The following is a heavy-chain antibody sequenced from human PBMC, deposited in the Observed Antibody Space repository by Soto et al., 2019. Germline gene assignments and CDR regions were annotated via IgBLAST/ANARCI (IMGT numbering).Heavy chain of an antibody. CDR2: ISGGGDTT. Sequence: EVQLLESGGGLVQPGGSLRLSCAASGSTLNNYAMTWVRQAPGKGLEWVSAISGGGDTTSYADSVKGRFTVSRDGSKNTLCLQMGSRRAEDTALYYCAKGRGGSGSLTPRVDFWGQGTLVTVSS. CDR1: GSTLNNYA. D-gene: IGHD3-10*01. J-gene: IGHJ4*02. V-gene: IGHV3-23*01. CDR3: AKGRGGSGSLTPRVDF.